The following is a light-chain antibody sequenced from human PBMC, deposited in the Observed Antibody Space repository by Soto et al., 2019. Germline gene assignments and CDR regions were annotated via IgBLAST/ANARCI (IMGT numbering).Light chain of an antibody. CDR1: RSVSSRY. V-gene: IGKV3-20*01. J-gene: IGKJ2*01. Sequence: ESMLTQSPGTLSLSPGDRATLSCRASRSVSSRYITWYQQKPGQAPRLLIYGASIRATGIPDRFSGSGSGTDFTLTISRLEAEDFAVYYCQQFGDSPQAFTFGQGTKLEI. CDR2: GAS. CDR3: QQFGDSPQAFT.